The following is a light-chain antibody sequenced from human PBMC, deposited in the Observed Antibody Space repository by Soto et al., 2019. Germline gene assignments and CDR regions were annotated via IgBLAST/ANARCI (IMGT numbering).Light chain of an antibody. CDR3: QQYNNWPPKWT. V-gene: IGKV3-15*01. CDR1: QSVSSN. Sequence: EIVMPQSPATLSVSPGERSTLSSRASQSVSSNLAWYQQKPGQAPRLLIYGASTRATGIPARFSGSGSGTEFTLTISSLQSEDFAVYYCQQYNNWPPKWTFGQGTKVDIK. J-gene: IGKJ1*01. CDR2: GAS.